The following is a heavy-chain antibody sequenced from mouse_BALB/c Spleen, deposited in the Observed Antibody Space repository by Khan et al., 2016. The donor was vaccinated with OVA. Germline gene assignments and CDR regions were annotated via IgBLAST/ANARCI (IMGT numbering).Heavy chain of an antibody. V-gene: IGHV5-6*01. J-gene: IGHJ3*01. CDR2: VSTGGGYT. CDR1: GFTFSTYG. D-gene: IGHD1-1*01. Sequence: EVQGVESGGDLVKPGGSLKLSCAASGFTFSTYGMSWVRQTPDKRLEWVATVSTGGGYTYYPDSVKGRFTISRDNAKNNRYLQMSSLKSEDTAMFYCARLAYYYDSEGFAYWGQGTLVTVSA. CDR3: ARLAYYYDSEGFAY.